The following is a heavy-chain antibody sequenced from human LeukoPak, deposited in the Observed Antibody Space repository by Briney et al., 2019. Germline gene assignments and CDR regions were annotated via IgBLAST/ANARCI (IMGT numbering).Heavy chain of an antibody. CDR1: GFPLSTSAVG. D-gene: IGHD4-23*01. Sequence: SGPPVVKLTQTLTLTYNFSGFPLSTSAVGVGWIRQPPEKALEWIELIYWNDDKRYSPSLKSRLTITKDTSKNQVVLTMTNMDPVDTATYYCAHSKLRYWYFDLWGRGTLVTVSS. CDR2: IYWNDDK. V-gene: IGHV2-5*01. CDR3: AHSKLRYWYFDL. J-gene: IGHJ2*01.